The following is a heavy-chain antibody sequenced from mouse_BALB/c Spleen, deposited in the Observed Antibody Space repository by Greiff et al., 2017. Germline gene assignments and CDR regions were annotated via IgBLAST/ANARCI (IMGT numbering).Heavy chain of an antibody. CDR2: IDPSDSET. Sequence: QVQLKQSGPQLVRPGASVKISCKASGYSFTSYWMHWVKQRPGQGLEWIGMIDPSDSETRLNQKFKDKATLTVDKSSRTAYMQLSSPTSEDSAVYYCARGDSYYRYDYYAMDYWGQGTSVTVSS. CDR3: ARGDSYYRYDYYAMDY. J-gene: IGHJ4*01. V-gene: IGHV1S126*01. D-gene: IGHD2-14*01. CDR1: GYSFTSYW.